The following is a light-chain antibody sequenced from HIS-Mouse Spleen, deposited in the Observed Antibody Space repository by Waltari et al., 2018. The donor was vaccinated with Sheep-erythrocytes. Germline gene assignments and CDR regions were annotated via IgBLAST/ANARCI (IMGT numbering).Light chain of an antibody. V-gene: IGLV2-23*01. CDR1: SSDVGSYNL. Sequence: QSALTQPASVSGSPGQSITISCTGTSSDVGSYNLFSWYQQHPGKAPKLMIYEGSKRPSGGSNRFSGSKSGNTASLTISGRQAEDEADYYCCSYAGSSTPWVFGGGTKLTVL. CDR3: CSYAGSSTPWV. J-gene: IGLJ3*02. CDR2: EGS.